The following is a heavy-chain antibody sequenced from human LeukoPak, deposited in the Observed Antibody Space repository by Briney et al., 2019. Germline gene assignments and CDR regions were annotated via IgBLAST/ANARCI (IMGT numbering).Heavy chain of an antibody. J-gene: IGHJ4*02. CDR3: ARKSDTAMVSGYFDY. CDR2: INHSGST. Sequence: PSETLSLTCAVYGGSFSGYYWSWIRQPPGKGLEWIGEINHSGSTNYNPSLKSRVTISVDTSKNQFSLKLSSVTAADTAAYYCARKSDTAMVSGYFDYWGQGTLVTVSS. CDR1: GGSFSGYY. D-gene: IGHD5-18*01. V-gene: IGHV4-34*01.